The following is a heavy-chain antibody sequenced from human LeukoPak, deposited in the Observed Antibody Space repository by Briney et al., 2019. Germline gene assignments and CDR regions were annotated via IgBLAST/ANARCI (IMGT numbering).Heavy chain of an antibody. Sequence: PGRPLRLSCAASGFTFSSYGMLWVPEAPGKALEGVAVISYDGSNKYYADSVKGRFTISRDNSKNTLYLQMNSLRAEDTAVYSCAKGDVTGYYYGAFDYWGQGTLVTVSS. CDR1: GFTFSSYG. CDR3: AKGDVTGYYYGAFDY. D-gene: IGHD3-9*01. CDR2: ISYDGSNK. J-gene: IGHJ4*02. V-gene: IGHV3-30*18.